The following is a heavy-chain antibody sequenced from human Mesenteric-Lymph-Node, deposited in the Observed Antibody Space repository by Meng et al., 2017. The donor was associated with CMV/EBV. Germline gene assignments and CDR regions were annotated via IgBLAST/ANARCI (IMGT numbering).Heavy chain of an antibody. D-gene: IGHD3-3*01. V-gene: IGHV3-7*01. CDR2: IKRDGSEK. CDR1: GFTFTNFW. Sequence: LSLTCAASGFTFTNFWMSWVRQAPGKGLEWVANIKRDGSEKYYVDSVKGRFTISRDNAKNSLYLQMNSLRAEDTAMYYCARGQSGYYSDYYFDYWGQGALVTVSS. J-gene: IGHJ4*02. CDR3: ARGQSGYYSDYYFDY.